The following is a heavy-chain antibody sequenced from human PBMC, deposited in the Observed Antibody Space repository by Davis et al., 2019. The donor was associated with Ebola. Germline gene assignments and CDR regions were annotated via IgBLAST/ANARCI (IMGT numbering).Heavy chain of an antibody. J-gene: IGHJ4*02. D-gene: IGHD5-24*01. CDR1: GFTFSSYW. CDR2: INHSGST. Sequence: ESLKISCAASGFTFSSYWMSWIRQAPGKGPEWIGKINHSGSTKYNPSLKSRVTISSDTSKNQFSLKLTSVTAADTAVYYCARGRDGYNFGFDYWGQGTLVTVSS. V-gene: IGHV4-34*01. CDR3: ARGRDGYNFGFDY.